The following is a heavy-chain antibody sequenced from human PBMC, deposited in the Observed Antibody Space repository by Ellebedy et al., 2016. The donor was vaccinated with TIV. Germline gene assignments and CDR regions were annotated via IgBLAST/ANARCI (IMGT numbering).Heavy chain of an antibody. J-gene: IGHJ4*02. D-gene: IGHD2-15*01. CDR3: VREGCTAGGCYNFEF. CDR2: IYRDGRT. Sequence: MPSETLSLTCTVSDYSISSGYHWGCIRQSPGMGLEWIASIYRDGRTYFSPSQESRVTMSVNTSKNQLYLKVRSVTAADTAVYYCVREGCTAGGCYNFEFWGQGTLVTVSS. CDR1: DYSISSGYH. V-gene: IGHV4-38-2*02.